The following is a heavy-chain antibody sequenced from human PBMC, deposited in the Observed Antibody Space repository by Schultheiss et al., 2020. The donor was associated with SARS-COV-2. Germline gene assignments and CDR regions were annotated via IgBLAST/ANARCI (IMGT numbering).Heavy chain of an antibody. CDR1: GFTFSSYA. J-gene: IGHJ4*02. Sequence: GGSLRLSCAASGFTFSSYAMSWVRQAPGKGLEWVSAISGSGGSTSYADSVKGRFTISRDNAKNTLYLQMNSLRAEDTAVYYCARGKVVPAATFDYWGQGTLVTVSS. D-gene: IGHD2-2*01. V-gene: IGHV3-23*01. CDR3: ARGKVVPAATFDY. CDR2: ISGSGGST.